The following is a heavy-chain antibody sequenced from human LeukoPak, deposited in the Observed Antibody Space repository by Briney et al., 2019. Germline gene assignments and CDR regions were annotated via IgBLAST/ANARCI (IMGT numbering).Heavy chain of an antibody. J-gene: IGHJ4*02. D-gene: IGHD6-19*01. CDR3: ARGPYSSGWYEGPDY. Sequence: PSETLSLTCTVSGGSISSGDYYWRWIRQPPGKGLEGIGYIYYSGSTYYNPSLKSRVTISVDTSKNQFSLKLSSVTAADTAVYYCARGPYSSGWYEGPDYWGQGTLVTVSS. V-gene: IGHV4-30-4*01. CDR1: GGSISSGDYY. CDR2: IYYSGST.